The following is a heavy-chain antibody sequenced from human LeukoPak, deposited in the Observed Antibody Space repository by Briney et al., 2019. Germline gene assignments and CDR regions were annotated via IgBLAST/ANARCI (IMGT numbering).Heavy chain of an antibody. J-gene: IGHJ5*02. CDR1: GGSISSGGYY. CDR2: IHYNGNT. Sequence: SQTLSLTCTVSGGSISSGGYYWSWIRQHPGKGLEWIGYIHYNGNTYYNPSLKSRVTISVDTSKNQFSLKLSSVTAADTAVFHCARGAMGGANWFDPWGQGTLVTVSS. CDR3: ARGAMGGANWFDP. V-gene: IGHV4-31*03. D-gene: IGHD5-18*01.